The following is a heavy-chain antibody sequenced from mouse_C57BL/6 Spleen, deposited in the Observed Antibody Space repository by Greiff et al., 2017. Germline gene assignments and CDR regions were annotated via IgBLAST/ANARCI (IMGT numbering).Heavy chain of an antibody. V-gene: IGHV5-6*02. CDR3: ARRGTTVAGAMDY. Sequence: EVKLVESGGALVKPGGSLKLSCAASGFTFSSYGMSWVRQTPDKRLEWVATISSGGSYTYSPDSVKGRFTISRDNAKKTLYLQMSSLKSEDTAMYYCARRGTTVAGAMDYWGQGTSVTVSS. J-gene: IGHJ4*01. CDR2: ISSGGSYT. D-gene: IGHD1-1*01. CDR1: GFTFSSYG.